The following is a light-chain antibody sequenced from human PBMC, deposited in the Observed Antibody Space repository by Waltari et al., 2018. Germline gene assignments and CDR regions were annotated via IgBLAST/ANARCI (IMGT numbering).Light chain of an antibody. CDR2: EAS. Sequence: EIVMTQSPATLSVSPGERATLSCRASQSVSSNLAGYQQKPGQTPRLLIYEASTRPTGIPARFSGSGSGTEFTLSISNLQSEDFAVYYCQQYNTWPPITFGQGTRLEIK. J-gene: IGKJ5*01. CDR1: QSVSSN. V-gene: IGKV3-15*01. CDR3: QQYNTWPPIT.